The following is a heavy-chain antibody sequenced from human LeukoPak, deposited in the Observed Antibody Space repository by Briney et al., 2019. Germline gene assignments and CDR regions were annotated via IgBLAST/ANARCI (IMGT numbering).Heavy chain of an antibody. CDR1: GYTLTELS. CDR2: FDPKDGDT. D-gene: IGHD2-21*01. J-gene: IGHJ4*02. CDR3: AADNCGGDCYMVGSG. Sequence: ASVKVSCKVSGYTLTELSMHWVRQAPRKGLEWMGGFDPKDGDTIYAQKFQGRVTMTEDTSTDTAYMELSSLRSEDTAVYYCAADNCGGDCYMVGSGWGQGTLVTVSS. V-gene: IGHV1-24*01.